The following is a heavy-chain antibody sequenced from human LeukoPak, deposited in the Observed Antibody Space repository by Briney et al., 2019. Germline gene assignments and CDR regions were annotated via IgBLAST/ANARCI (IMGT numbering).Heavy chain of an antibody. CDR1: GFTVSSNY. D-gene: IGHD2-2*01. CDR3: ARDLGVPAAMALDY. V-gene: IGHV3-53*01. CDR2: IYSGGST. Sequence: GGSLRLSCAASGFTVSSNYMSWVRQAPGKGLEWVSVIYSGGSTYYADSVKGRFTISRDNSKNTLYLQRNSLRDEDTAVYYCARDLGVPAAMALDYWGQGTLVTVSS. J-gene: IGHJ4*02.